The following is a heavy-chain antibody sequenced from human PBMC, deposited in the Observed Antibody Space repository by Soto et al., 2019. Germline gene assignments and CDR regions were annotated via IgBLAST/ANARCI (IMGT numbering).Heavy chain of an antibody. CDR2: ISSSSSYI. CDR1: GFTFSSYS. J-gene: IGHJ6*04. D-gene: IGHD3-10*01. CDR3: ARDQPWLGEYSYYYYGMDF. Sequence: PGGSLRLSCAASGFTFSSYSMNWVRQAPGRGLEWVSSISSSSSYIYYADSVKGRFTISRDNAKNSLYLQMNSLRAEDTAVYYCARDQPWLGEYSYYYYGMDFWGKGTTVTVSS. V-gene: IGHV3-21*01.